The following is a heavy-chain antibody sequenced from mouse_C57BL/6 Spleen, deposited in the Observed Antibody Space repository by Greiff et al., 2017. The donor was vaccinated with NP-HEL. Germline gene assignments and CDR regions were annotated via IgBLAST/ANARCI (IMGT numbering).Heavy chain of an antibody. CDR2: IDPEDGET. CDR3: ATPLLRDAMDY. CDR1: GFNIKDYY. Sequence: EVMLVESGAELVKPGASVKLSCTASGFNIKDYYMHWVKQRTEQGLEWIGRIDPEDGETKYAPKFQGKATITADTSSNTAYLQLSSLTSEDTAVYYCATPLLRDAMDYWGQGTSVTVSS. J-gene: IGHJ4*01. V-gene: IGHV14-2*01. D-gene: IGHD1-1*01.